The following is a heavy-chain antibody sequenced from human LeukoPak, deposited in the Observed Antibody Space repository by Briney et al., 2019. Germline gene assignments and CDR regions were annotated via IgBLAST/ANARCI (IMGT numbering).Heavy chain of an antibody. CDR3: ARVRDEDAFDI. V-gene: IGHV4-39*01. J-gene: IGHJ3*02. CDR1: GGSISSSSYY. Sequence: PSETLSLTCTVSGGSISSSSYYWGWIRKPPGKGLEWIGSIYYSGSTYYNPSLKSRVTISVDTSKNQFSLKLSSVTAADTAVYYCARVRDEDAFDIWGQGTMVTVSS. CDR2: IYYSGST. D-gene: IGHD4/OR15-4a*01.